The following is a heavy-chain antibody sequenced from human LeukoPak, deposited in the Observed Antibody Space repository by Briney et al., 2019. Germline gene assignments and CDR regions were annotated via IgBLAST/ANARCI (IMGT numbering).Heavy chain of an antibody. CDR1: GSACTSSS. J-gene: IGHJ4*02. D-gene: IGHD2-8*01. CDR3: ARETYGRFDY. V-gene: IGHV1-18*01. Sequence: RASVTLSLNCSGSACTSSSFNWGRLAPGQGLEWMGWVNPYNGNRKYAKTFQGRVTITTDKSTNTPYMQLRSLRTDDTAVYYCARETYGRFDYWGQGTLVT. CDR2: VNPYNGNR.